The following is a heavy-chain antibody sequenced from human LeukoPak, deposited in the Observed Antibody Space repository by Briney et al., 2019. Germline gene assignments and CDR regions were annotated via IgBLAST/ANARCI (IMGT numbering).Heavy chain of an antibody. V-gene: IGHV4-39*02. CDR3: VRVRGYWLVRGYLDY. Sequence: SETPSLTCTLSRGSMSSSSYYWGWIRQSPRTGLGWLGSIYYSVANNNNPSLKSRVTMSVDTSMNQFSVKLTSVTATDTAVYYCVRVRGYWLVRGYLDYWGQGTQVTVSS. CDR1: RGSMSSSSYY. J-gene: IGHJ4*02. CDR2: IYYSVAN. D-gene: IGHD6-19*01.